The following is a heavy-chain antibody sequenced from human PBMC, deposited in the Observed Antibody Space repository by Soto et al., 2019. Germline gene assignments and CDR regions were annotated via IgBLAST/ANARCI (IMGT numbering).Heavy chain of an antibody. CDR1: GGSFSGYY. CDR3: ARRGSLKAFDI. J-gene: IGHJ3*02. CDR2: INHSGGP. Sequence: SETLSLTCAVDGGSFSGYYWSWIRQFPGKGLEWIGEINHSGGPLYNPSLKSRVTISVDTSKNQFALEVISVTAADTAVYYCARRGSLKAFDIWGQGTKVTVSS. D-gene: IGHD6-13*01. V-gene: IGHV4-34*01.